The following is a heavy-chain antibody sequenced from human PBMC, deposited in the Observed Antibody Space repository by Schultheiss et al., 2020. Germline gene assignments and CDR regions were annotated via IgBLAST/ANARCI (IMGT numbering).Heavy chain of an antibody. CDR3: ARVRATKHYDTNLGY. D-gene: IGHD3-9*01. CDR2: ISYDGSNK. V-gene: IGHV3-30-3*01. J-gene: IGHJ4*02. CDR1: GFTFSSYA. Sequence: GESLKISCAASGFTFSSYAMHWVRQAPGKGLEWVAFISYDGSNKYYADSVQGRFTISRDNSKNTLYLQMNSLRAEGTAVYYCARVRATKHYDTNLGYWGQGTLVTVSS.